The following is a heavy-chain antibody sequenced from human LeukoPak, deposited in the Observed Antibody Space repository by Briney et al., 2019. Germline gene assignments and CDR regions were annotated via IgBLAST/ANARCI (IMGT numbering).Heavy chain of an antibody. J-gene: IGHJ4*02. D-gene: IGHD5-18*01. CDR3: ARRDTTMGNFDY. CDR1: GYIFTSYW. CDR2: IYPGDSDT. V-gene: IGHV5-51*01. Sequence: VESLKISCKGSGYIFTSYWIGWVRPMPGKGLEWMWIIYPGDSDTRYSPSFQGQVTISADKSISTAYLQWSSLKASDTAMYYCARRDTTMGNFDYWGQGTLVTVSS.